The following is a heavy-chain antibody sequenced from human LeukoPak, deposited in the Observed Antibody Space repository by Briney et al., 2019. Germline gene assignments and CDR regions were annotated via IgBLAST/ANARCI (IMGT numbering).Heavy chain of an antibody. J-gene: IGHJ6*02. CDR3: ARVKRDYDILTGYFGGGYYYGMDV. D-gene: IGHD3-9*01. Sequence: ASVKVSCKASGYTSTSYYMHWVRQAPGQGLEWMGIINPSGGGTSYAQKFQGRVTMTRDTSTSTVYMELSSLRSEDTAVYYCARVKRDYDILTGYFGGGYYYGMDVWGQGTTVTVSS. V-gene: IGHV1-46*03. CDR2: INPSGGGT. CDR1: GYTSTSYY.